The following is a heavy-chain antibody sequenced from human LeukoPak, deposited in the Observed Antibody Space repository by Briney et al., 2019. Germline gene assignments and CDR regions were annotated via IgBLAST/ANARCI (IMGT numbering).Heavy chain of an antibody. D-gene: IGHD3-9*01. Sequence: GRSLRLSCAVSGFTFSNYGIHWVRQAPGKGLEWVAFIRYDGTNKYYADSVKGRFTISRDDSKNTLYLQMNSLRAEDTAAYYCAKGYYFDILSGYSSLDSWGQGTLVTVSS. CDR2: IRYDGTNK. CDR1: GFTFSNYG. V-gene: IGHV3-30*02. CDR3: AKGYYFDILSGYSSLDS. J-gene: IGHJ4*02.